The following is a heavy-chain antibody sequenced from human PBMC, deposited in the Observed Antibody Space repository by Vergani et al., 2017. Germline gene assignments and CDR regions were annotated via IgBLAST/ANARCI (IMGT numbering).Heavy chain of an antibody. D-gene: IGHD3-9*01. J-gene: IGHJ6*02. V-gene: IGHV4-59*13. CDR2: IYSTGST. CDR1: GGSFNTYY. Sequence: QVQLQESGPRLVRPSQTLSLTCTVSGGSFNTYYWSWIRQSPVKGLEWIGYIYSTGSTNYNPSLNSRVTMSVDTSKNQFSLKLRSVTAADTAVYFCARVMYRDEASTGYRLEGMDIWGQGTTVTISS. CDR3: ARVMYRDEASTGYRLEGMDI.